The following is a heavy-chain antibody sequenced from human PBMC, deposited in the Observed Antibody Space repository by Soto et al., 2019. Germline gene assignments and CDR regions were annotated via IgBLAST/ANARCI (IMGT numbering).Heavy chain of an antibody. CDR1: GYTFTSYG. CDR3: ARVRVLRYFYWSTGRAFAI. Sequence: ASVKVSCKASGYTFTSYGISWVRQAPGQGLEWMGWISAYNGNTNYVQKLQGRVTMTTDTSTSTAYMELRSLRSDDTAVYYCARVRVLRYFYWSTGRAFAIWGQGTMVTVSS. J-gene: IGHJ3*02. D-gene: IGHD3-9*01. V-gene: IGHV1-18*01. CDR2: ISAYNGNT.